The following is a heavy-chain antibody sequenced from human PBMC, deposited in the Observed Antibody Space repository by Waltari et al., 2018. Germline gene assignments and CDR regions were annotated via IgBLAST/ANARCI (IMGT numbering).Heavy chain of an antibody. J-gene: IGHJ6*02. V-gene: IGHV3-53*02. CDR1: GLSVSSNY. CDR3: ARVWRNYHYYGMDV. D-gene: IGHD3-16*01. Sequence: EVQLVETGGGLTQPGGSLRLSCAASGLSVSSNYISWVRQAPGRGREWGSTIYDVGSSYYSDSVKGRLTISRDNSKNTVYLQMNSLRVDDTAVYYCARVWRNYHYYGMDVWGQGTTVTVSS. CDR2: IYDVGSS.